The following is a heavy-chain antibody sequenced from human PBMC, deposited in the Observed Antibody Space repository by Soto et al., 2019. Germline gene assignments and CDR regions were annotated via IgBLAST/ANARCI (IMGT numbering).Heavy chain of an antibody. CDR2: IDPGDTYA. D-gene: IGHD2-2*01. J-gene: IGHJ5*02. Sequence: GESLKISCTAFAYTFTTFWISWLRQMPGKGLEWMGRIDPGDTYATYSPAFQGHVTISADKATSTAYLQWSSLKASDTAMYFCARIYCTTTTCDSWFDPWGQGTLVTVSS. CDR1: AYTFTTFW. CDR3: ARIYCTTTTCDSWFDP. V-gene: IGHV5-10-1*01.